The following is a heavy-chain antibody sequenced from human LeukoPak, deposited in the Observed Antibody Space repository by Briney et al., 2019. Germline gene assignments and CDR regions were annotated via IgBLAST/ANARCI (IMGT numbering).Heavy chain of an antibody. J-gene: IGHJ4*02. V-gene: IGHV4-61*08. CDR2: IYYSGST. CDR3: ARGMVGSD. Sequence: SETLSLTCTVSGDSISSGDYYWSWIRQPPGKGLEWIGYIYYSGSTYYNPSLKSRVTISVDTSKNQFSLKLSTVTAADTAVYYCARGMVGSDWGQGTLVTVSS. CDR1: GDSISSGDYY. D-gene: IGHD2-8*01.